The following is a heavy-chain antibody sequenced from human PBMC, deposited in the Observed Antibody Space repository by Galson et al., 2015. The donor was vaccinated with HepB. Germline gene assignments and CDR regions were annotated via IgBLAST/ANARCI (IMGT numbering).Heavy chain of an antibody. CDR1: GYTFTNYA. V-gene: IGHV1-3*04. D-gene: IGHD1-26*01. CDR3: ARDHDSGELLTLGY. Sequence: SVKVSCKASGYTFTNYAIHWVRQAPGQSLEWMGWINTGQGNTQYSQKFQGRVTITRDTSASTAYMELSSLRSEDTAVYYCARDHDSGELLTLGYWGQGTLVTVSS. CDR2: INTGQGNT. J-gene: IGHJ4*02.